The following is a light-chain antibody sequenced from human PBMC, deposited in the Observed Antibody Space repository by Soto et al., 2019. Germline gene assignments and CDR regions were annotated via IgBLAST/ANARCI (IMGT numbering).Light chain of an antibody. CDR3: QSYDSSLSGSSV. CDR2: GNN. J-gene: IGLJ2*01. Sequence: QSVLTQPPSVSGAPGQRVTISCTGSSSNIGAGYDVHWYQQLPGTAPKPLIYGNNHRPSGVPDRFSGSKSGTSASLAITGLQADDEADYFCQSYDSSLSGSSVFGGGTKVTVL. CDR1: SSNIGAGYD. V-gene: IGLV1-40*01.